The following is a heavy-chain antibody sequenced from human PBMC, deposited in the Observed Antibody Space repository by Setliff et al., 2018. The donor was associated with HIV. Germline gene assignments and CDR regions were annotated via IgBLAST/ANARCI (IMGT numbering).Heavy chain of an antibody. Sequence: PGGSLRLSCATSGLTFSNCGMHWVRQAPGKGLEWVASIRSDGSNKYYADSVKGRFTISRDNSKNTLYLQMNSLRAEDTAVYYCAKDNNFRSGLYYYYYKDVWGKGTTVTVSS. CDR2: IRSDGSNK. V-gene: IGHV3-30*02. CDR3: AKDNNFRSGLYYYYYKDV. J-gene: IGHJ6*03. CDR1: GLTFSNCG. D-gene: IGHD3-3*01.